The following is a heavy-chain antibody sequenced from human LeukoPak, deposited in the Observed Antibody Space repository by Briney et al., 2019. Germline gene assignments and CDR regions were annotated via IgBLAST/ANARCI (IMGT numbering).Heavy chain of an antibody. V-gene: IGHV3-66*02. J-gene: IGHJ5*02. CDR3: VRDRAEGRAWVEFDP. CDR2: VYSDGVT. Sequence: GGSLRLSCAASGFTVSSYGMSWVRQAPGKGPEWISLVYSDGVTRYADSVQGRFTISRDNSKNTVYLQMNNLRVEDTAVYHCVRDRAEGRAWVEFDPWGQGILVTVSS. CDR1: GFTVSSYG.